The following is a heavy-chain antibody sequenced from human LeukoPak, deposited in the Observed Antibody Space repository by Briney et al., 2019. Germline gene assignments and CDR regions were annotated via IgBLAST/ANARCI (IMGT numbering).Heavy chain of an antibody. CDR1: GYTFTSYY. Sequence: ASVKVSCKASGYTFTSYYIHWVRQAPGQGLEWMGIINPSADSTNYAQKFQGRVTMTEDTSTDTAYMVLSSLRSEDTAVYYCATETPILYYYDSSAWYWGQGTLVTVSS. D-gene: IGHD3-22*01. CDR3: ATETPILYYYDSSAWY. CDR2: INPSADST. J-gene: IGHJ4*02. V-gene: IGHV1-46*01.